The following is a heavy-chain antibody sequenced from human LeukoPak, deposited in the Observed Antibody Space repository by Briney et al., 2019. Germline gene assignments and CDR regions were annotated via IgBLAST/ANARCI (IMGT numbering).Heavy chain of an antibody. J-gene: IGHJ4*02. CDR2: IRYDGSNK. Sequence: SGGSLRLSCAASGFTFSSYGMHWVRQAPGKGLEWVAFIRYDGSNKYYADSVKGRFTISRDNSKNTLYLQMNSLRAEDTAVYYCAKTSHYYDSSGYYPLDYWGQGTLVTVSS. CDR1: GFTFSSYG. CDR3: AKTSHYYDSSGYYPLDY. D-gene: IGHD3-22*01. V-gene: IGHV3-30*02.